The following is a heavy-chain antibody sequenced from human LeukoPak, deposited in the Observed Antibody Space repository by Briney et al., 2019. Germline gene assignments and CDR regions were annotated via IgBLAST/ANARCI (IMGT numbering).Heavy chain of an antibody. J-gene: IGHJ4*02. CDR2: MSGSGSST. D-gene: IGHD3-10*01. V-gene: IGHV3-23*01. CDR1: GFTFGNYA. CDR3: AYGSGSYLSHYFDY. Sequence: GGSLRLSCAASGFTFGNYAMTWVRQAPGKGLEWVSSMSGSGSSTYFADSVKGRFTISRDNAKNSMFLQMNSLRAEDTAVYYCAYGSGSYLSHYFDYWGQGTLVTVSS.